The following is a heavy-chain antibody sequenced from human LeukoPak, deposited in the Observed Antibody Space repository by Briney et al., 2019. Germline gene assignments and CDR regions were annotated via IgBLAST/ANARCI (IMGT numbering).Heavy chain of an antibody. Sequence: SVKVSCKASGFTFTSYAMQWVRQARGEGREWIGWIFVGSGKTKYAEKFEERVTITRDIYTRTAYRELSSLRSEDTAVYYCAAAGDDYGDYATWGQGTLVTVSS. CDR3: AAAGDDYGDYAT. J-gene: IGHJ5*02. CDR2: IFVGSGKT. V-gene: IGHV1-58*02. CDR1: GFTFTSYA. D-gene: IGHD4-17*01.